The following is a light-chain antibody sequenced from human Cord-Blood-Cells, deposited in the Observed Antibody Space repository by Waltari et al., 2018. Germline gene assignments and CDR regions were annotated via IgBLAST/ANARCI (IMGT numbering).Light chain of an antibody. CDR2: EVS. Sequence: QSALTQPASVSGSPGQSIPISCNGTSSDVGSYNLVSWYQQHPGKAPKLMIYEVSKRPSVVSNRFSGSKSGNTASLTISGLQAEDEADYYCCSYAGSSTYVFGTGTKVTVL. CDR1: SSDVGSYNL. CDR3: CSYAGSSTYV. V-gene: IGLV2-23*02. J-gene: IGLJ1*01.